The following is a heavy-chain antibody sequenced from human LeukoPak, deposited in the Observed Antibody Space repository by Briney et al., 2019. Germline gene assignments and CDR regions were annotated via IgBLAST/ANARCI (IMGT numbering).Heavy chain of an antibody. D-gene: IGHD2-15*01. Sequence: GGSLRLSCAASGFTLSSYGMDSVRQAPGKGLEWVAFIRYDGSNKYYADSVKGRFTISRDNSKNTLYLQMKSLRVEDTAVYYCAPRSTQTWGQGTLVTVSS. J-gene: IGHJ5*02. CDR1: GFTLSSYG. CDR2: IRYDGSNK. CDR3: APRSTQT. V-gene: IGHV3-30*02.